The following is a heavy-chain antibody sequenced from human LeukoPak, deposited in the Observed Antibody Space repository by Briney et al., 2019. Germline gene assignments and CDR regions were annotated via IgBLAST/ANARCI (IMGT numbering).Heavy chain of an antibody. V-gene: IGHV3-7*01. Sequence: GGSLRLSCAASGFSFSSYWMSWVRQAPGKGLEWVANIKQDGSDKYYVDSVKGRFTISRDNAKNSLYLQMNSLRAEDTAVYYCARRDYGGNSGSDYWGQGTLVTVSS. D-gene: IGHD4-23*01. CDR3: ARRDYGGNSGSDY. CDR1: GFSFSSYW. CDR2: IKQDGSDK. J-gene: IGHJ4*02.